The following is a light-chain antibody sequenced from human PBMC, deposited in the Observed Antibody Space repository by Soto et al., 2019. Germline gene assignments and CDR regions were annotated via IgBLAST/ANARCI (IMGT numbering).Light chain of an antibody. CDR2: EGS. V-gene: IGLV2-23*01. CDR1: SSDVGSYNL. CDR3: CSYAGSSTGV. Sequence: QSALTQPASVSGSLGQSITISCTGTSSDVGSYNLVSWYQQHPGKAPKLMIYEGSKRSSGVSNRFSGSKAGNTASLTISGLQAEDEADYYCCSYAGSSTGVFGGGTKLTVL. J-gene: IGLJ3*02.